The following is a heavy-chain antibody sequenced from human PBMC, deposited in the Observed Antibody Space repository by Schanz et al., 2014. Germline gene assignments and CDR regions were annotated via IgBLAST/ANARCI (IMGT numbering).Heavy chain of an antibody. V-gene: IGHV3-9*01. J-gene: IGHJ6*02. D-gene: IGHD3-16*01. Sequence: EVQLVESGGGLVQPGRSLRLSCAASGFTFDDYAMHWVRQAPGKGLEWVSGISWNSGSIGYADSVKGRFTISRDDAKNSLYLQMNSLRAEDTALYYCAKDRQNRVNRVGYYYGMDAWGQGTTVTVSS. CDR3: AKDRQNRVNRVGYYYGMDA. CDR1: GFTFDDYA. CDR2: ISWNSGSI.